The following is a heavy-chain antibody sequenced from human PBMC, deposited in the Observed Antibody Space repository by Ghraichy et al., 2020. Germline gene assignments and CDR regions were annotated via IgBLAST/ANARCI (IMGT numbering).Heavy chain of an antibody. CDR1: GGSISSSSYY. J-gene: IGHJ5*02. CDR3: ARHIPLYSSRGGHNWFDP. CDR2: IYYSGST. D-gene: IGHD6-13*01. V-gene: IGHV4-39*01. Sequence: SETLSLTCTVSGGSISSSSYYWGWIRQPPGKGLEWIGSIYYSGSTYYNPSLKSRVTISVDTSKNQFSLKLSSVTAADTAVYYCARHIPLYSSRGGHNWFDPWGQGTLVTVSS.